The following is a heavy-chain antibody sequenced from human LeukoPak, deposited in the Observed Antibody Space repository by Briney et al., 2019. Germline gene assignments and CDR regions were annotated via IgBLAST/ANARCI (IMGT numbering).Heavy chain of an antibody. CDR2: ITRDEITT. J-gene: IGHJ4*02. CDR3: GTERDGTSGYSVFDN. Sequence: PGVSLRLPCAPSGLTFRNYWVHCVRHSPGKGLVWVPRITRDEITTYADSVKGRFNLSRDKPKNMLYLQMNRLRAEDTAVYYRGTERDGTSGYSVFDNWGQGTLVTVSS. V-gene: IGHV3-74*03. D-gene: IGHD1-1*01. CDR1: GLTFRNYW.